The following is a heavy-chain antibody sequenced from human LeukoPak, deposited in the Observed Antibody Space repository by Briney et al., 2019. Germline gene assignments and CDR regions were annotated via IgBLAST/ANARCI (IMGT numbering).Heavy chain of an antibody. CDR3: ARTKYYGSGTDRSVAFDI. D-gene: IGHD3-10*01. V-gene: IGHV1-69*01. CDR2: IIPIFGTA. J-gene: IGHJ3*02. Sequence: SVKVSCKASGGTFSSYAISWVRQAPGQGLEWMGGIIPIFGTANYAQKFLGRVTITADESTSTAYMELSSLRSEDTAVYYCARTKYYGSGTDRSVAFDIWGQGTMVTVSS. CDR1: GGTFSSYA.